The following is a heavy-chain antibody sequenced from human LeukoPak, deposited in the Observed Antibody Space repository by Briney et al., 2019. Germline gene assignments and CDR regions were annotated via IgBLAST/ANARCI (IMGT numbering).Heavy chain of an antibody. V-gene: IGHV3-23*01. CDR3: AKELRTGDVSLSNDAFDI. D-gene: IGHD7-27*01. J-gene: IGHJ3*02. CDR1: GFTFSSYA. CDR2: ISGSGGST. Sequence: PGGSLRLSCAASGFTFSSYAMSWVRQAPGKGLEWVSAISGSGGSTYYADSVKGRFTISRDNSKNTLYLQMNSLRAEDTAVYYCAKELRTGDVSLSNDAFDIWGQGTMVTVSS.